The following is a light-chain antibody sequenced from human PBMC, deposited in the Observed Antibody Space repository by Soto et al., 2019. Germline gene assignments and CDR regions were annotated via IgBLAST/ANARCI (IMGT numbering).Light chain of an antibody. CDR3: QQCGSSST. J-gene: IGKJ5*01. CDR2: DKS. CDR1: QSVNHN. V-gene: IGKV3-15*01. Sequence: DRVMTQSPDTLSASPGERVSLSCRASQSVNHNLAWYLQKPGQAPRLLIYDKSSRAPGVPARFSGSGSGTDFTLTISRLEPEDFAVYYCQQCGSSSTFGQGTRLEIK.